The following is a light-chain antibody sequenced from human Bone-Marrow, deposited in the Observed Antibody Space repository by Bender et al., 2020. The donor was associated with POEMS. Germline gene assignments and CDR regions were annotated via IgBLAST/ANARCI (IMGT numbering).Light chain of an antibody. CDR2: DVD. Sequence: QSALTQPRSVSGSPGQSVTISCTGTRSDVGGYTYVSWYQQHPGKVPKLMIYDVDKRPSGVPDRFSGSKSGSPASLTISGLQAADEADYYCCSFAGGFSLVFGGGTKLTVL. J-gene: IGLJ3*02. CDR3: CSFAGGFSLV. CDR1: RSDVGGYTY. V-gene: IGLV2-11*01.